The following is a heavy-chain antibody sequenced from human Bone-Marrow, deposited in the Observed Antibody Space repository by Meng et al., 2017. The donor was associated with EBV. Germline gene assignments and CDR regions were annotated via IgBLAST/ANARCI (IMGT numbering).Heavy chain of an antibody. CDR2: IYHSGST. Sequence: LQPQESGSGLVKPYQTLSLTCVVSGGSIASGGYSWSWIRQPPGKGLEWIGYIYHSGSTSYNPSLKSRVTISVDRSKNQFSLKLNSVTAADTAVYYCARGDDSSGLDYWGQGTLVTVSS. D-gene: IGHD3-22*01. J-gene: IGHJ4*02. CDR1: GGSIASGGYS. V-gene: IGHV4-30-2*01. CDR3: ARGDDSSGLDY.